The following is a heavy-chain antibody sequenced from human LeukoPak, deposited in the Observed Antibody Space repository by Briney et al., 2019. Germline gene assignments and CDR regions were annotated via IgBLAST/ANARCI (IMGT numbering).Heavy chain of an antibody. V-gene: IGHV4-59*08. Sequence: PSETLSLTCTVSGGSISSYYWSWIRQPPGKGLEWIGYIYYSGSTNYNPSLKSRVTISVDTSKNQFSLKLSSVTAADTAVYYCARLGSGDMDVWGQGTTVTVSS. CDR2: IYYSGST. CDR1: GGSISSYY. D-gene: IGHD6-19*01. J-gene: IGHJ6*02. CDR3: ARLGSGDMDV.